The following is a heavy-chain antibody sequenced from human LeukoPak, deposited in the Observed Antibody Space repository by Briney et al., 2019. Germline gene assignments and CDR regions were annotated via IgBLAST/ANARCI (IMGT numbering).Heavy chain of an antibody. CDR3: ARDLGSYLRYYDY. J-gene: IGHJ4*02. D-gene: IGHD1-26*01. Sequence: SETLSLTCTVSGGSISSSSYYWGWIRQPPGKGLGWIGSIYYSGSTYYNPSLKSRVTISVDTSKNQFSLKLSSVTAADTAVYYCARDLGSYLRYYDYWGQGTLVTVSS. CDR2: IYYSGST. CDR1: GGSISSSSYY. V-gene: IGHV4-39*07.